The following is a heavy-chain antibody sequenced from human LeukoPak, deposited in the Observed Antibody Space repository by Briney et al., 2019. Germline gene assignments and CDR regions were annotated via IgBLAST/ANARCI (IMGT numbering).Heavy chain of an antibody. V-gene: IGHV4-39*01. CDR3: ARLRHDRSGYYWFGP. Sequence: SETLSLTCTVSGDSIRTNSYYWGWIRQPPGKGLEWIASVYYNGNIYYNPSSRSRVTMSVDTSNNQFSLSLTSVTAADTAVYFCARLRHDRSGYYWFGPWGRGTLVTVSS. D-gene: IGHD3-22*01. J-gene: IGHJ5*02. CDR2: VYYNGNI. CDR1: GDSIRTNSYY.